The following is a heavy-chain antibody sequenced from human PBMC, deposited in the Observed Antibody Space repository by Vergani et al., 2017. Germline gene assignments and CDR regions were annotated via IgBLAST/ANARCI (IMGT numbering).Heavy chain of an antibody. CDR1: GFTFSSYV. D-gene: IGHD3-3*01. Sequence: QVQLVESGGGVVQPGRSLRLSCAASGFTFSSYVMHWVRQAPGKGLEWVAVIWYDGSNKYFPDSVRGRFTISRDNSKNTLYLQMNSLRAEDTAVYYCTRALYDFWSGYYSLDAFDIWGQGTMVTVSS. J-gene: IGHJ3*02. CDR3: TRALYDFWSGYYSLDAFDI. V-gene: IGHV3-33*01. CDR2: IWYDGSNK.